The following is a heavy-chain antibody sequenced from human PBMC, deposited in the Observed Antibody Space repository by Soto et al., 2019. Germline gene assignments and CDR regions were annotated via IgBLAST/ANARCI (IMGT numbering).Heavy chain of an antibody. D-gene: IGHD6-13*01. Sequence: HPGGSLRLSCAASGFTFSSYAMSWVRQAPGKGLEWVSAISGSGGSTYYADSVKGRFTISRDNSKNTLYLQMNSLRAEDTAVYYCAKDRLLYSSSWCFDYWGQGTLVTVSS. V-gene: IGHV3-23*01. J-gene: IGHJ4*02. CDR1: GFTFSSYA. CDR3: AKDRLLYSSSWCFDY. CDR2: ISGSGGST.